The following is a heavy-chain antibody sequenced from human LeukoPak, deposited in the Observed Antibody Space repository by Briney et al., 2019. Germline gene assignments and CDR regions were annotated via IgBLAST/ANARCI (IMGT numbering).Heavy chain of an antibody. CDR1: GASFSGYS. V-gene: IGHV4-34*01. D-gene: IGHD3-9*01. J-gene: IGHJ5*02. Sequence: SETLSLTCAISGASFSGYSWTWIRQPPGKGLEWIGEFSHTGSPIYNPSLKSRVNISIDTSKNQFSLRLTSVTAADTAVYYCARHIQVTFRVSRLGWFDAWGQGTLVTVSS. CDR3: ARHIQVTFRVSRLGWFDA. CDR2: FSHTGSP.